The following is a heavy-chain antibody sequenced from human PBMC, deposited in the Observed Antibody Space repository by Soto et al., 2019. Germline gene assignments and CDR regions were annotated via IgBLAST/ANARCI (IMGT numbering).Heavy chain of an antibody. Sequence: PSETLSLTCTVSGGTISSYYWSWIRQPPGKGLEWIGYIYYSVSTNYNPSLKSRVTISVDTSKNQFSLKLSSVTAADTAVYYCAREIGGGDYVDYFDYWGQGTLVTVSS. V-gene: IGHV4-59*01. J-gene: IGHJ4*02. CDR3: AREIGGGDYVDYFDY. CDR2: IYYSVST. D-gene: IGHD4-17*01. CDR1: GGTISSYY.